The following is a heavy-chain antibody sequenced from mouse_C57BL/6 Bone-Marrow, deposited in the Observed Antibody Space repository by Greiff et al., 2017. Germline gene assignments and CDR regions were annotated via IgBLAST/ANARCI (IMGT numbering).Heavy chain of an antibody. CDR2: ISNGGGST. V-gene: IGHV5-12*01. J-gene: IGHJ2*01. CDR3: ARQGISGYFDY. Sequence: EVQVVESGGGLVQPGGSLKLSCAASGFTFSDYYMYWVRQTPEKRLEWVAYISNGGGSTYYPDTVKGRFTISRDNAKNTLYLQMSRLKSEDTAMYYCARQGISGYFDYWGQGTTLTVSS. CDR1: GFTFSDYY. D-gene: IGHD3-1*01.